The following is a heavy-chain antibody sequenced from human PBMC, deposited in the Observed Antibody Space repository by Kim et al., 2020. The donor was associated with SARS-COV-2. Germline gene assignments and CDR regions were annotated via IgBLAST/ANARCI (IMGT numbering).Heavy chain of an antibody. Sequence: SETLSLTCAVYGGSFSAYSWIWIRQAPGKGLEWIGEVNHSGSTKYHPSLKSRVTISVDTSKNQFSLKLPSVTAADTAVFYCARGRAGVVPSPLLGLGPYYYYYAMDVWGQGTTVTVS. CDR3: ARGRAGVVPSPLLGLGPYYYYYAMDV. CDR2: VNHSGST. D-gene: IGHD3-16*01. J-gene: IGHJ6*02. CDR1: GGSFSAYS. V-gene: IGHV4-34*01.